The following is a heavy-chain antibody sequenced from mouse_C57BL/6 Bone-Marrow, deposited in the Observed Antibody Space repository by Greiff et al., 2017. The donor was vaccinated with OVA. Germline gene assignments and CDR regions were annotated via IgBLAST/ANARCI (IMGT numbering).Heavy chain of an antibody. CDR3: ANYYGSSLYWYFDV. D-gene: IGHD1-1*01. J-gene: IGHJ1*03. CDR1: GYSFTDYN. V-gene: IGHV1-39*01. CDR2: INPNYGTT. Sequence: VHVKQSGPELVKPGASVKISCKASGYSFTDYNMNWVKQSNGKSLEWIGVINPNYGTTSYNQKFKGKATLTVDQSSSTAYMQLNSLTSEDSAVYYCANYYGSSLYWYFDVWGTGTTVTVSS.